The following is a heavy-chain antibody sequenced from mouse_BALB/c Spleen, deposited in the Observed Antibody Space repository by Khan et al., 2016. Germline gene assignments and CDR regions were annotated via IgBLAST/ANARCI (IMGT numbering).Heavy chain of an antibody. D-gene: IGHD2-10*02. Sequence: QMQLEESGPGLVAPSQSLSITCTVSGFSLTTYGIHWVRQPPGKGLKWLGVIWAGGSTNYNSALMSRLSISKDNSKSQVFLKMNSLQTDDTAMYYCVRVQFGNYDYFDYWGQGTTLAVSS. CDR2: IWAGGST. CDR3: VRVQFGNYDYFDY. V-gene: IGHV2-9*02. CDR1: GFSLTTYG. J-gene: IGHJ2*01.